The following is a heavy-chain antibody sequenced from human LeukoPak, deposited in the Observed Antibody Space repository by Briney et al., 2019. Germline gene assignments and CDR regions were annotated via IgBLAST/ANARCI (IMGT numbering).Heavy chain of an antibody. D-gene: IGHD2-15*01. J-gene: IGHJ3*02. V-gene: IGHV6-1*01. Sequence: SQTLSLTCAISGDSVSSNSAAWNWIRQSPSRGLEWLGRTYYRSKWYNDYAVSVKSRITINPDTSKNQFSLQLNSVTPEDTAVYYCARGLYCSGGSCYSSDAFDIWGQGTMVTVSS. CDR1: GDSVSSNSAA. CDR3: ARGLYCSGGSCYSSDAFDI. CDR2: TYYRSKWYN.